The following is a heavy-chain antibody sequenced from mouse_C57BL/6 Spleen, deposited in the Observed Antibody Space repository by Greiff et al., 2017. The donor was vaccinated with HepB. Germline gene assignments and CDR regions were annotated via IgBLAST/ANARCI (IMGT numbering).Heavy chain of an antibody. CDR2: IHPSDSDT. D-gene: IGHD1-1*01. CDR1: GYTFTSYW. CDR3: AISGSSPYYAMDY. Sequence: QVHVKQPGAELVKPGASVKVSCKASGYTFTSYWMHWVKQRPGQGLEWIGRIHPSDSDTNYNQKFKGKATLTVDKSSSTAYMQLSSLTSEDSAVYHCAISGSSPYYAMDYWGQGTSVTVSS. V-gene: IGHV1-74*01. J-gene: IGHJ4*01.